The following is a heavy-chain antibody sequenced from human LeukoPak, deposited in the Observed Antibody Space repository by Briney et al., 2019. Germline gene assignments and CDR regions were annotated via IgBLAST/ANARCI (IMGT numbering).Heavy chain of an antibody. Sequence: PGGSLRLSCAASGFTFSSYSMNWVRQAPGKGLEWVSYISSSSSTIYYADSVKGRFTISRDNSKNTLYLQMNSLRAEDTAVYYCARDLVVRGSDYYGMDVWGQGTTVTVSS. CDR1: GFTFSSYS. D-gene: IGHD3-10*01. J-gene: IGHJ6*02. CDR2: ISSSSSTI. V-gene: IGHV3-48*01. CDR3: ARDLVVRGSDYYGMDV.